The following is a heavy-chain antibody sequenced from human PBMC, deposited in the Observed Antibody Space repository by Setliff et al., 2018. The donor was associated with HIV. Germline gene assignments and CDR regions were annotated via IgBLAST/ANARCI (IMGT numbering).Heavy chain of an antibody. V-gene: IGHV3-74*01. J-gene: IGHJ4*02. CDR1: GFTFSRYW. CDR2: ITNDGTSI. D-gene: IGHD5-12*01. CDR3: AKVDWAGYKSVGFYYFTY. Sequence: GGSLRLSCAASGFTFSRYWMHWVRQVPGKGLVWVSRITNDGTSIIYADSVKGRFIVSRDNAKNTHYLQMNRLTAEDTAVYYCAKVDWAGYKSVGFYYFTYWGQGTLVTVSS.